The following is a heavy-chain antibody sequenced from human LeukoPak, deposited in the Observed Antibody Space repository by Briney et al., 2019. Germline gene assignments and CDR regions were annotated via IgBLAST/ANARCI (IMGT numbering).Heavy chain of an antibody. CDR2: IWYDGTNK. J-gene: IGHJ4*02. CDR3: ARDYGGNSGRGGGFDY. Sequence: GRSLRLSCVASGFTFSHYAMHWVRQAPGKGLEWVAIIWYDGTNKYYADSVKGRFTISRDNSENTLDLQVDSLGAEDTAVYYCARDYGGNSGRGGGFDYWGQGTPVTVSS. V-gene: IGHV3-33*01. D-gene: IGHD4-23*01. CDR1: GFTFSHYA.